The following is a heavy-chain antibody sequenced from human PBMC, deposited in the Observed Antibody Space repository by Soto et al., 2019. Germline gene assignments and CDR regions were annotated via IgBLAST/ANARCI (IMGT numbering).Heavy chain of an antibody. CDR1: GFSLTTSGVG. CDR2: IYWDDDK. CDR3: AHRVLRTVFGLVTTTAIYFDF. Sequence: QITLNESGPTQVKPRQTLTLTCTFSGFSLTTSGVGVGWIRQSPGKAPEWLALIYWDDDKRYSPSLKSRLTIPKDTSKNQVVLTMADLDPEDTATYYCAHRVLRTVFGLVTTTAIYFDFWVQGTPVAVSS. J-gene: IGHJ4*02. V-gene: IGHV2-5*02. D-gene: IGHD3-3*01.